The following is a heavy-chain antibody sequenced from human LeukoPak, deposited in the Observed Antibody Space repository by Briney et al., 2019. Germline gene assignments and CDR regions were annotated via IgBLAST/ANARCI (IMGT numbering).Heavy chain of an antibody. J-gene: IGHJ3*02. CDR3: ARPYPNYDFWSGSHSGVVDAFDI. CDR1: GGSISSGSYY. Sequence: PSETLSLTCTVSGGSISSGSYYWRWSRQPGGRGLEWIVRIYTSGSTNYNPSLKSRVTISVDTSKNQFSLKLSSVTAADTAVYYCARPYPNYDFWSGSHSGVVDAFDIWGQGTMVTVSS. D-gene: IGHD3-3*01. V-gene: IGHV4-61*02. CDR2: IYTSGST.